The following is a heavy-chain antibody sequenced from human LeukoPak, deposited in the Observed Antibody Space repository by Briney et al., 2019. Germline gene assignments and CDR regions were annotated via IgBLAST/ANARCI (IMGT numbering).Heavy chain of an antibody. CDR1: GFTFSSYAM. J-gene: IGHJ4*02. CDR2: IYHSGST. D-gene: IGHD2-2*01. CDR3: ARRPMPRQEKDTTDDY. V-gene: IGHV4-4*02. Sequence: GSLRLSCAASGFTFSSYAMSWVRQPPGKGLEWIGEIYHSGSTNYNPSLKSRVTISVDKSKNQFSLKLSSVTAADTAVYYCARRPMPRQEKDTTDDYWGQGTLVTVSS.